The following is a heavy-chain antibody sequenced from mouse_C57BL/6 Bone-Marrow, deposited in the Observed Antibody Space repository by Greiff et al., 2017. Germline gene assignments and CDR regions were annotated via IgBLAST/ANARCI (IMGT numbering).Heavy chain of an antibody. J-gene: IGHJ2*01. V-gene: IGHV1-19*01. CDR2: INPYNGGT. CDR1: GYTSPDYY. CDR3: ARGRQLRLRLFDY. Sequence: VQLQQSGPVLVKPGASVKMSCKASGYTSPDYYMNWVKQSHGTSLEWIGVINPYNGGTSYNQKFKGKATLTVDKSSSTSYMELNSLTSDDSAVYYCARGRQLRLRLFDYWGQGTTLTVSS. D-gene: IGHD3-2*02.